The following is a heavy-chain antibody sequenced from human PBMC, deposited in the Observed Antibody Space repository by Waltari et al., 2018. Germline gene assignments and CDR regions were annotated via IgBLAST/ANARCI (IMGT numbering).Heavy chain of an antibody. D-gene: IGHD3-9*01. V-gene: IGHV4-31*03. CDR1: GGSISGGGYD. CDR3: ARGNQYYDILTGYYRVFDY. CDR2: IYYSGST. J-gene: IGHJ4*02. Sequence: QVQLQESGPGLVKPSQTLSLTCTVSGGSISGGGYDWRWIRQHPGKGLEWIGYIYYSGSTYHNPSLTRRDTISVDSAKNQFTLKLSSVTVADTAVYYCARGNQYYDILTGYYRVFDYWGQGTLVTVSS.